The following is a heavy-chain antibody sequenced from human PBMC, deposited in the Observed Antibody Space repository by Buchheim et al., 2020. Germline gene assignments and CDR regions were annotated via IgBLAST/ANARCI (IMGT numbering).Heavy chain of an antibody. CDR1: GFSLSTSGMC. Sequence: QVTLRESGPALVKPTQTLTLTCTFSGFSLSTSGMCVSWLRQPPGKALEWLARIDWDEYKFYSSSLETRLTISKDTSKNLVVLTMTNMDPVDTATFYCARTVDTSMTNYYMDVWGTGTT. J-gene: IGHJ6*03. CDR2: IDWDEYK. CDR3: ARTVDTSMTNYYMDV. D-gene: IGHD5-18*01. V-gene: IGHV2-70*17.